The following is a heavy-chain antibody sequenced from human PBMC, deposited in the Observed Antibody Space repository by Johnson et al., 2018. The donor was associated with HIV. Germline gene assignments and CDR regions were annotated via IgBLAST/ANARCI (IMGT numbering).Heavy chain of an antibody. CDR3: AREGRVGIVGATGALDI. V-gene: IGHV3-7*01. J-gene: IGHJ3*02. Sequence: VQLVESGGGLVQPGGSLRLSCAASGFTFSSYWMSWVRQAPGKGLEWVANIKQDGSEKYYVDSVKGRFTISRDNAKNTLYLQMNSLRAEDTAVYYCAREGRVGIVGATGALDIWGQGTMVTVSS. CDR2: IKQDGSEK. D-gene: IGHD1-26*01. CDR1: GFTFSSYW.